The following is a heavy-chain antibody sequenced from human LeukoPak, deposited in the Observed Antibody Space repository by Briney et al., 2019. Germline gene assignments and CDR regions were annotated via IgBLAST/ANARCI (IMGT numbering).Heavy chain of an antibody. CDR3: ARDLHPPSSGYYRAFDI. Sequence: ASVKVSCKASGYTFTSYYMHWVRQAPGQGLEWMGIINPSGGSTSYAQKFQGRVTMTRDTSISTAYMELSRLRSDDTAVYYCARDLHPPSSGYYRAFDIWGQGTMVTVSS. J-gene: IGHJ3*02. CDR1: GYTFTSYY. CDR2: INPSGGST. D-gene: IGHD3-22*01. V-gene: IGHV1-46*01.